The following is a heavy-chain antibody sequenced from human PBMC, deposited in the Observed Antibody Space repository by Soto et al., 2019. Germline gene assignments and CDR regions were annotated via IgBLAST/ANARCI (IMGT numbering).Heavy chain of an antibody. CDR2: INGGDGDM. CDR1: GYSFIKYT. V-gene: IGHV1-3*01. J-gene: IGHJ5*01. Sequence: QVQLVQSGAEVKKPGASVKVSCKASGYSFIKYTIHWVRQAPGQRLEWMGWINGGDGDMKFSQKFQGRVTMTRDTTASTTYMELSSLGSEDTALYYCARARAIAVDGLTWFDSWGQGTLVTVSS. D-gene: IGHD6-13*01. CDR3: ARARAIAVDGLTWFDS.